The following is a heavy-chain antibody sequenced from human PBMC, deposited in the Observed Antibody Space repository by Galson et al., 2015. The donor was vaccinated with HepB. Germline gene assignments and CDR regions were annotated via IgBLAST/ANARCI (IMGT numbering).Heavy chain of an antibody. CDR3: ARDFWTTVVTSHDY. Sequence: SLRLSCAASGFSFRSFWMSWVRQAPGKGLEWVADIRPDGNEKYYTDSVKGRFTISRDNARNTLYLQMDSLRAEDTAVYYCARDFWTTVVTSHDYWGQGALVTVSS. J-gene: IGHJ4*02. V-gene: IGHV3-7*03. CDR1: GFSFRSFW. CDR2: IRPDGNEK. D-gene: IGHD4-23*01.